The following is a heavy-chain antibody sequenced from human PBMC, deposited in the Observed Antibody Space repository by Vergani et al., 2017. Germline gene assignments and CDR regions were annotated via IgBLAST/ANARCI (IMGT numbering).Heavy chain of an antibody. Sequence: QVQLQESGPGLVKPSETLSLTCAVSGYSISSGYYWGWIRQPPGKGLEWSGSIYNSGSTYYNPSLKSRVTISVDTSNNQFSLKLSSVTAADTAVYYCARLPLGGYYYEPFDYWGQGTLVTVSS. V-gene: IGHV4-38-2*01. J-gene: IGHJ4*02. CDR1: GYSISSGYY. D-gene: IGHD3-22*01. CDR3: ARLPLGGYYYEPFDY. CDR2: IYNSGST.